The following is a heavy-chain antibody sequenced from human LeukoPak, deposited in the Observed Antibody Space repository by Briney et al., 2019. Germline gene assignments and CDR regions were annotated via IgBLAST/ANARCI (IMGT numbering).Heavy chain of an antibody. V-gene: IGHV4-39*01. CDR2: IYYSGST. CDR3: ARLNAWFDP. J-gene: IGHJ5*02. Sequence: PSQTLSLTCTVSSGSISSSSYYWGWVRQPPGKGLEWIGTIYYSGSTYYNPSLKSRVTISVDTSKNQFSLNLSSVTAADTAVYYCARLNAWFDPWGQGTLVTVSS. CDR1: SGSISSSSYY.